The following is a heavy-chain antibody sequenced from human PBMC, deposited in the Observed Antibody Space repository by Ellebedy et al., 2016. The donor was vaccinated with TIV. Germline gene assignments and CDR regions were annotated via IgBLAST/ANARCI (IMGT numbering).Heavy chain of an antibody. J-gene: IGHJ4*02. Sequence: GESLKISCAASGFTFSTYGMHWVRQAPGKGLEWVAFIWYDGGNKYYADSVKGRFTISRDNSKNTLYLQMNNLGADDTAVFYCARNRHVERGDFLDYWGQGTLVTVSS. CDR2: IWYDGGNK. V-gene: IGHV3-33*08. CDR1: GFTFSTYG. D-gene: IGHD2-21*02. CDR3: ARNRHVERGDFLDY.